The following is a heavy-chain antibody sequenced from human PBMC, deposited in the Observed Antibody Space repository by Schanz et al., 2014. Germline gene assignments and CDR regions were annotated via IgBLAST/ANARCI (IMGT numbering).Heavy chain of an antibody. J-gene: IGHJ4*02. Sequence: VQLEQSGAEVKKPGSSVKVSCKASGDTFSSFGINWVRQAPGQGPEWIGWISGYTGDTKYAQKFQHRVNMTTDRTTSTVYMELRSLRFDDTAVYFCARDNGRIPAANSFDYWGQGTRVTVSS. CDR2: ISGYTGDT. CDR3: ARDNGRIPAANSFDY. D-gene: IGHD1-26*01. V-gene: IGHV1-18*01. CDR1: GDTFSSFG.